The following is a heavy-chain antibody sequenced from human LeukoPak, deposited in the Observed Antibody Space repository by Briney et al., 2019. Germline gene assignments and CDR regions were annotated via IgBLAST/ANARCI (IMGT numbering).Heavy chain of an antibody. J-gene: IGHJ4*02. Sequence: ASVKVSCKASGGTFSSYAISWVRQAPGQGLEWMGWISAYNGNTNYAQKLQGRVTMTTGTSTSTAYMELRSLRSDDTAVYYCARDKPGKRRYYDSSGYPGDYWGQGTLVTVSS. CDR1: GGTFSSYA. D-gene: IGHD3-22*01. CDR3: ARDKPGKRRYYDSSGYPGDY. CDR2: ISAYNGNT. V-gene: IGHV1-18*01.